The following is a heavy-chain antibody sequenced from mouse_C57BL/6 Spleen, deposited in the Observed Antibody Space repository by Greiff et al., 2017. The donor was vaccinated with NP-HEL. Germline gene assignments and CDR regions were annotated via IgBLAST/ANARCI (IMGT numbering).Heavy chain of an antibody. D-gene: IGHD1-1*01. CDR3: ARYHYYGSSFYAMDY. J-gene: IGHJ4*01. CDR2: INPNYGTT. V-gene: IGHV1-39*01. CDR1: GYSFTDYN. Sequence: VQLKESGPELVKPGASVKISCKASGYSFTDYNMNWVKQSNGKSLEWIGVINPNYGTTSYNQKFKGKATLTVDQSSSTAYMQLNSLTSEDSAVYYCARYHYYGSSFYAMDYWGQGTSVTVSS.